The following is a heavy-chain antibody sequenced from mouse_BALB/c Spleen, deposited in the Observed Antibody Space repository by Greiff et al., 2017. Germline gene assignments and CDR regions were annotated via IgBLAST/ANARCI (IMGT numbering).Heavy chain of an antibody. CDR2: INPSNGGT. Sequence: QVQLKQPGAELVKPGASVKLSCKASGYTFTSYYMYWVKQRPGQGLEWIGGINPSNGGTNFNEKFKSKATLTVDKSSSTAYMQLSSLTSEDSAVYYCTRVYYYGNYAMDYWGQGTSVTVSS. D-gene: IGHD1-1*01. CDR1: GYTFTSYY. CDR3: TRVYYYGNYAMDY. V-gene: IGHV1S81*02. J-gene: IGHJ4*01.